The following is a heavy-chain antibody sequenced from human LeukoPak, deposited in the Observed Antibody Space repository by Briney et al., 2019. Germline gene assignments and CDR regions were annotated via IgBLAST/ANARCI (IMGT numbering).Heavy chain of an antibody. CDR3: ARHDAGIAARPFDN. D-gene: IGHD6-6*01. J-gene: IGHJ4*02. CDR2: IHASGPT. V-gene: IGHV4-4*09. CDR1: GVSISNYY. Sequence: AETLSLTCTVSGVSISNYYWSWIRRPPGKGLEWVAHIHASGPTNDKLSINRQITKTFHKSKNQFPLTLSSGTDADTAVYYCARHDAGIAARPFDNWGQGTPVTVSS.